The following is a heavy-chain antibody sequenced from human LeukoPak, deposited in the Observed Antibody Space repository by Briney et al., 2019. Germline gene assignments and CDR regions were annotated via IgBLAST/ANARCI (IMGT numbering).Heavy chain of an antibody. J-gene: IGHJ6*03. V-gene: IGHV3-53*01. Sequence: GGSLRLSCAASGFTVSSNYMSWIRQTPGKGLEWVSVIYSGGSTYYADSVKGRFTISRDNSKNTLYLQMNSLRAEDTAVYYCARGGAAPTPYYYYYYMDVWGKGTTVTVSS. CDR1: GFTVSSNY. CDR2: IYSGGST. CDR3: ARGGAAPTPYYYYYYMDV. D-gene: IGHD6-13*01.